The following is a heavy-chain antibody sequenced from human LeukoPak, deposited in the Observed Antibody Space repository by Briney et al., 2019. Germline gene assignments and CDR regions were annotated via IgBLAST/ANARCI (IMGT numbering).Heavy chain of an antibody. J-gene: IGHJ5*02. CDR2: IYHSGST. CDR1: GYSISSGYY. V-gene: IGHV4-38-2*01. Sequence: KPSETLSLTCAVSGYSISSGYYWGWIRQPPGKGLEWIGSIYHSGSTYYNPSLKSRVTISVDTSKNQFSLELSSVTAADTAVYYCARHPMVRGVIIKFDPWGQGTLVTVSS. D-gene: IGHD3-10*01. CDR3: ARHPMVRGVIIKFDP.